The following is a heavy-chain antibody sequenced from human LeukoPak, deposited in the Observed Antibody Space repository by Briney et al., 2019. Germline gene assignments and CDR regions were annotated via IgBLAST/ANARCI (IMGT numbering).Heavy chain of an antibody. CDR3: ARVYTSWSFDY. CDR2: VYYSGNT. V-gene: IGHV4-59*01. D-gene: IGHD2-2*02. CDR1: GVSISNYY. J-gene: IGHJ4*02. Sequence: SETLSLTCSVSGVSISNYYWTWIRQPPGKGLEWVGYVYYSGNTNYNPSLKSRVTISVDTSKKQLSLRLTSVTAADTAVYYRARVYTSWSFDYWGQGTLVTVSS.